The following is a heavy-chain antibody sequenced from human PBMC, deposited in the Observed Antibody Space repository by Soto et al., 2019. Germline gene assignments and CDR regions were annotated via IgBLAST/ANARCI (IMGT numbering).Heavy chain of an antibody. Sequence: GASVKVSCKASGGTLSSYTISWVRQAPGQGLEWMGRVITVLGITNYAQKFQGRVTITADKSTSTAYMELSSLRSEDTAVYYCARDWCTSPNCYFEHGMDVWGQGTTVTVSS. CDR3: ARDWCTSPNCYFEHGMDV. CDR1: GGTLSSYT. V-gene: IGHV1-69*04. J-gene: IGHJ6*02. CDR2: VITVLGIT. D-gene: IGHD2-2*01.